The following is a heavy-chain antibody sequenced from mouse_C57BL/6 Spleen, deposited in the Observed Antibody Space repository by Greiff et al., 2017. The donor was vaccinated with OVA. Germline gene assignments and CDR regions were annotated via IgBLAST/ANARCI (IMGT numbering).Heavy chain of an antibody. D-gene: IGHD1-1*01. Sequence: QVQLQQSGAELVKPGASVKMSCKASGYTFTSYWITWVKQRPGQGLEWIGDIYPGSGSTNYNEKFKSKATLTVDTSSSTAYMQLSSLTSEDSAVYYCARGYYYGSSYAGGAMDYWGQGTSVTVSS. V-gene: IGHV1-55*01. CDR1: GYTFTSYW. J-gene: IGHJ4*01. CDR3: ARGYYYGSSYAGGAMDY. CDR2: IYPGSGST.